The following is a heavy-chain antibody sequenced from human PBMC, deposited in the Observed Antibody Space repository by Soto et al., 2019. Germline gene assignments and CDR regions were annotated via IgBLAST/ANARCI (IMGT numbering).Heavy chain of an antibody. J-gene: IGHJ4*02. CDR3: ARDWYEDY. CDR1: GFTFSNYA. Sequence: EVQLLESGGGLIQPGGSLRLSCAASGFTFSNYAMTWVRQAPGKGLEWLSAISNGGDTYYADSVKGRWTVSRDNSKNMADLQMDSLRADDTAVYYCARDWYEDYWGQGTLVTVSS. CDR2: ISNGGDT. V-gene: IGHV3-23*01. D-gene: IGHD6-13*01.